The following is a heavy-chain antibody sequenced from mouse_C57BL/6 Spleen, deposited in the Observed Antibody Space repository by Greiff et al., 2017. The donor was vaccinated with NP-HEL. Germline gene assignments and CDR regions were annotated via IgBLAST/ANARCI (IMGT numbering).Heavy chain of an antibody. J-gene: IGHJ2*01. V-gene: IGHV1-50*01. CDR2: IDPSDSYT. CDR3: ARNSGDY. D-gene: IGHD3-1*01. CDR1: GYTFTSYW. Sequence: QVQLQQPGAELVKPGASVKLSCKASGYTFTSYWMQWVKQRPGQGLEWIGEIDPSDSYTNYNQKFKGKATLTVDTSSSTAYMQLSSLTSEDSAVYYCARNSGDYWGQGTTLTVSS.